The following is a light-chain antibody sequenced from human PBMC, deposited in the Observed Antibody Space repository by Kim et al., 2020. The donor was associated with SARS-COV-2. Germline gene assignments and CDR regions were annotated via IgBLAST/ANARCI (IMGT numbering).Light chain of an antibody. CDR2: EDD. V-gene: IGLV3-1*01. Sequence: VYVGQTASITCSGDNLGVKNVCWYQQRPGQSALLVIYEDDKRPSGIPVRFSASNSGGTATLTISATQAMDEADYYCQAWDNRNVIFGGGTQLTVL. CDR1: NLGVKN. CDR3: QAWDNRNVI. J-gene: IGLJ2*01.